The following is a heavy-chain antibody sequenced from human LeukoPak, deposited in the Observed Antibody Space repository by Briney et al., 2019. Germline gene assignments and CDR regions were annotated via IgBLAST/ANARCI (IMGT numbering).Heavy chain of an antibody. J-gene: IGHJ4*02. CDR3: ARDRGRSLLDY. V-gene: IGHV4-59*01. D-gene: IGHD6-13*01. CDR1: GGSISSYY. Sequence: SETLSLTCTVSGGSISSYYWSWIRQPPGKGLEWIGYIYYNGSTNYNPSLKSRVTISVDTSKNQFSLKLSSVTAADTAVYYCARDRGRSLLDYWGQGTLVTVSS. CDR2: IYYNGST.